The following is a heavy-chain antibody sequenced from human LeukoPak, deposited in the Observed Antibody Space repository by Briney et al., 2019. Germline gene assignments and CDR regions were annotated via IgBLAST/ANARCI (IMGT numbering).Heavy chain of an antibody. Sequence: SETLSLTCTVSGGSISSYYWSWIRQPPGKGLEWIGYIYYSGNTNYNPSLKSRVTISVDTSKNQFSLKLSSVTAADTAVYYCARQADYGDYYVDYWGQGTLVTVSS. J-gene: IGHJ4*02. D-gene: IGHD4-17*01. CDR1: GGSISSYY. CDR3: ARQADYGDYYVDY. V-gene: IGHV4-59*08. CDR2: IYYSGNT.